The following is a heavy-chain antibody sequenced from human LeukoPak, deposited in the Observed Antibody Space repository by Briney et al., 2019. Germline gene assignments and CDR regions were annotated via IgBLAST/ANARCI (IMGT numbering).Heavy chain of an antibody. J-gene: IGHJ4*02. CDR1: GYTFTNYD. CDR2: MNPSSGNT. D-gene: IGHD6-13*01. V-gene: IGHV1-8*03. CDR3: ARAVIPVAVKPAFDY. Sequence: GASVKVSCKASGYTFTNYDINWVRQAAGQGLEWMGWMNPSSGNTGYAQKFQGRVTFTRDTSINTAYMDLSSLRSDDTAVYYCARAVIPVAVKPAFDYWGQGTLVTVSS.